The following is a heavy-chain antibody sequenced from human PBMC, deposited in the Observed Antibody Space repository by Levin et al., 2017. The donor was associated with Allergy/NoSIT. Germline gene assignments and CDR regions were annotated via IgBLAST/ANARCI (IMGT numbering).Heavy chain of an antibody. CDR1: GGTISSGGYS. V-gene: IGHV4-30-2*01. CDR2: IYDSGST. Sequence: SETLSLTCAVSGGTISSGGYSWSWIRQPPGKGLEWIGYIYDSGSTYYNPSLKSRVTMSIDRSKNQFSLELSSVTAADTAVYYCARGYCSSTGCYEHWSNWFDPWGQGTLVTVSS. J-gene: IGHJ5*02. CDR3: ARGYCSSTGCYEHWSNWFDP. D-gene: IGHD2-2*01.